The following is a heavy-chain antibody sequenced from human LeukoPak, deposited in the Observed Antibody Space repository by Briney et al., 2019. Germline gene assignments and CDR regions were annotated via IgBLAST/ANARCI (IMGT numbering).Heavy chain of an antibody. D-gene: IGHD4-17*01. CDR2: ISAYNGNT. J-gene: IGHJ4*02. V-gene: IGHV1-18*01. CDR3: ARENHGDYALFGY. CDR1: GYTFTSYG. Sequence: ASVKVSCKASGYTFTSYGISWVRQAPGQGLEWMGWISAYNGNTNYAQELQGRVTMTRDTSTSTVYMELSSLRSEDTAVYYCARENHGDYALFGYWGQGTLVTVSS.